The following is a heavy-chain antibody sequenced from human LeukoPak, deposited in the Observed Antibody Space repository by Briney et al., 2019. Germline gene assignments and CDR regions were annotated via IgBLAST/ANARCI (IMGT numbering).Heavy chain of an antibody. CDR3: AKDRGSGWYYYFDY. CDR2: IRYDGNNK. V-gene: IGHV3-30*02. CDR1: GFTFSSYG. D-gene: IGHD6-19*01. Sequence: PGGSLRLSXAASGFTFSSYGIHWVRQAPGKGLEWVAFIRYDGNNKYYADSVKGRFTISRDNSKNTLYLQMNSLRAEDTAVYYCAKDRGSGWYYYFDYWGQGTLVTVSS. J-gene: IGHJ4*02.